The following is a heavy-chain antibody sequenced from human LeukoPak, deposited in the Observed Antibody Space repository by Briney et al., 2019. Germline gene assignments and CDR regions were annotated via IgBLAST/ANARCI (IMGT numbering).Heavy chain of an antibody. CDR2: IRYDGSNK. J-gene: IGHJ4*02. V-gene: IGHV3-30*02. Sequence: GGSLRLSCAASGFTFSSYGMHWVRQAPGKGLEWVAFIRYDGSNKYYADSVKGRFTISRDNSKNTLYLQMNSLRAEDTAVYYCAKDNYAHYYDSSGYRRGQFDYWGQGTLVTVSS. CDR3: AKDNYAHYYDSSGYRRGQFDY. CDR1: GFTFSSYG. D-gene: IGHD3-22*01.